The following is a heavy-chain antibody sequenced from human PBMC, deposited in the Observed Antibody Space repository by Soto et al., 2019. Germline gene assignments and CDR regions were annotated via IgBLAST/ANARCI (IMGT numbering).Heavy chain of an antibody. CDR3: VRESVASGPNYFDT. V-gene: IGHV4-30-2*06. CDR2: IYHSGST. CDR1: GGTITSGRSS. Sequence: PSEILSLTCSVSGGTITSGRSSWNWIRQSPGKGLEWIAYIYHSGSTYYNPSLKSRVTISVDRSENQFSLKLTSVTAADTAVYYCVRESVASGPNYFDTWGPGTLVTVSS. D-gene: IGHD6-6*01. J-gene: IGHJ5*02.